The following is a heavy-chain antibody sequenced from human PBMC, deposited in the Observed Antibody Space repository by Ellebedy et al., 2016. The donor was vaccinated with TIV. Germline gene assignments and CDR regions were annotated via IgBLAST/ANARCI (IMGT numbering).Heavy chain of an antibody. J-gene: IGHJ4*02. D-gene: IGHD1-26*01. CDR2: ITPDGGDK. V-gene: IGHV3-7*03. Sequence: GGSLRLXCAASGFTFSSCWMTWVRQAPGKGLEWVANITPDGGDKYYVDSVKGRFTISRDNAKNSLYLQMNSLRAEDTAVYYCARDLYSGSYAGDVYWGQGALVTVSS. CDR3: ARDLYSGSYAGDVY. CDR1: GFTFSSCW.